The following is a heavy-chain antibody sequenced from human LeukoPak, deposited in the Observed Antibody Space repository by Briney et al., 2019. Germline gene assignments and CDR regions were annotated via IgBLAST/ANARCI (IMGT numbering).Heavy chain of an antibody. V-gene: IGHV3-11*01. CDR3: ARDLAVAGY. D-gene: IGHD6-19*01. CDR1: GFTFSDYY. CDR2: ITNSGSDK. Sequence: PGGSLRLSCAASGFTFSDYYMAWLRQAPGKGLEWVSYITNSGSDKYYADSVKGRFTISRDNAKNSLYLQMNSLRAEDTAVYYCARDLAVAGYWGQGTLVTVFS. J-gene: IGHJ4*02.